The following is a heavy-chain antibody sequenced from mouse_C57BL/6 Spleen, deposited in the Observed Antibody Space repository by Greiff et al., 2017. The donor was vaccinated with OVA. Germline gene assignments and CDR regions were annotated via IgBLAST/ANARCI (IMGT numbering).Heavy chain of an antibody. CDR3: ARWATVVATDWYFDV. CDR1: GYSFTGYF. V-gene: IGHV1-20*01. Sequence: VQLQQSGPELVKPGDSVKISCKASGYSFTGYFMNWVMQSHGKSLEWIGRINPYNGDTFYNQKFKGKATLTVDKSSSTAHMELRSLTSEDSAVYYCARWATVVATDWYFDVWGTGTTVTVSS. D-gene: IGHD1-1*01. J-gene: IGHJ1*03. CDR2: INPYNGDT.